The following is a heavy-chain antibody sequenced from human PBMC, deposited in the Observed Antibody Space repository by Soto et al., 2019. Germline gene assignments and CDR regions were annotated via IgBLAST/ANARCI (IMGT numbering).Heavy chain of an antibody. CDR1: GFTFSSYW. Sequence: PGGSLRLSCAASGFTFSSYWRSWVRQAPGKGLEWVANIKQDGSEKYYVDSVKGRFTISRDNAKNSLYLQMNSLRAEDTAVYYCARGSVRSFITMVRGVINYFDYWGQGTLVTVSS. CDR2: IKQDGSEK. J-gene: IGHJ4*02. CDR3: ARGSVRSFITMVRGVINYFDY. V-gene: IGHV3-7*01. D-gene: IGHD3-10*01.